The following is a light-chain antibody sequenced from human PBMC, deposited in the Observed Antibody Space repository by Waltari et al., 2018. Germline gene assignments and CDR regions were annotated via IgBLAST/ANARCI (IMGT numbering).Light chain of an antibody. CDR3: CTHVGNANYV. Sequence: QSALTQPASVSGSPGQSITISCTGTSIDAGEPNYFSLYQQHPGRAPKLMIFAVTRRPPGVPGRFSGSKSGITATLTVSGLQAEDEADYYCCTHVGNANYVFGTGTRVTVL. CDR1: SIDAGEPNY. CDR2: AVT. V-gene: IGLV2-8*01. J-gene: IGLJ1*01.